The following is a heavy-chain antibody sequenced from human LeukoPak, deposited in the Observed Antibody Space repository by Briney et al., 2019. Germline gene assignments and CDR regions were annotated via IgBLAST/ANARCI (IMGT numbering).Heavy chain of an antibody. CDR1: GGSISSSSYY. D-gene: IGHD5-18*01. J-gene: IGHJ4*02. CDR2: IYYSGST. CDR3: ARVLRDLDTAMVLHYFDY. V-gene: IGHV4-39*07. Sequence: SETLSLTCTVSGGSISSSSYYWGWIRQPPGKGLEWIGSIYYSGSTYYNPSLKSRVTISVDTSKNQFSLKLSSVTAADTAVYYCARVLRDLDTAMVLHYFDYWGQGTLVTVSS.